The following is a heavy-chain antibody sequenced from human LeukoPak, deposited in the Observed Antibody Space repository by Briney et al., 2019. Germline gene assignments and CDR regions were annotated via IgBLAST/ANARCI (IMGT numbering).Heavy chain of an antibody. Sequence: ASVKVSCKASGYTFTSYGISWVRQAPGQGLEWMGWISAYNGNTNYAQKLQGRVTMTTDTSTSTAYMELRSLRSDDTAVYYCATRTNHGDYVRYLFDYWGQGTLVTVSS. J-gene: IGHJ4*02. V-gene: IGHV1-18*01. D-gene: IGHD4-17*01. CDR1: GYTFTSYG. CDR2: ISAYNGNT. CDR3: ATRTNHGDYVRYLFDY.